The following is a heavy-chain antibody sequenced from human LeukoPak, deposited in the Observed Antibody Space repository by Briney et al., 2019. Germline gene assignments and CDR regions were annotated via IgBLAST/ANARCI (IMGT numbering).Heavy chain of an antibody. D-gene: IGHD3-22*01. Sequence: TPSETLSLTCTVSGGSISSYYWSWIRQPPGKGLEWIGYIYYSGSTNYNPSLKSRVTISVDTSKNQFSLKLSSVTAADTAVYYCARHKFPFVYYYDSSGYRGAFDIWGQGTMVTVSS. CDR1: GGSISSYY. J-gene: IGHJ3*02. CDR3: ARHKFPFVYYYDSSGYRGAFDI. CDR2: IYYSGST. V-gene: IGHV4-59*08.